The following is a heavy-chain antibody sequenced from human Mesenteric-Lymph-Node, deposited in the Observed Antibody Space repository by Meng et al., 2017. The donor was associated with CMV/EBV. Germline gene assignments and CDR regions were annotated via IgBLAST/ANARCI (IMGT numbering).Heavy chain of an antibody. V-gene: IGHV3-13*01. J-gene: IGHJ4*02. D-gene: IGHD3-10*01. CDR1: GFVFSSHD. CDR3: GRGISGRHIDY. Sequence: LSLTCAGSGFVFSSHDMHWVRQATGKGLEWVSAIGTAGDTYYAGSVKGRFTIFREDAKNSFYLQMNSLRAGDTAVYYCGRGISGRHIDYWGQGTLVTVSS. CDR2: IGTAGDT.